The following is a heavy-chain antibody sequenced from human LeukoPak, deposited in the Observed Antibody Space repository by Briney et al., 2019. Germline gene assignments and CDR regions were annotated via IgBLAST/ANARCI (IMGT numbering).Heavy chain of an antibody. V-gene: IGHV4-34*01. J-gene: IGHJ6*03. CDR2: INHSGST. Sequence: SETLSLXCAVSGGSFSGYSWSWIRQPPGKGLEWIGDINHSGSTNYKPSLKSRVTISVDTSKNQFSLKLSSVTAADTAVYYSAREWLSYSYYMDVWGKGTAVTVSS. D-gene: IGHD5-24*01. CDR1: GGSFSGYS. CDR3: AREWLSYSYYMDV.